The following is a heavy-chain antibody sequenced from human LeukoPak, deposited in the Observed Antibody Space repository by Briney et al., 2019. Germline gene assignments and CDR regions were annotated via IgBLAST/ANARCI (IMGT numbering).Heavy chain of an antibody. CDR1: GFTFNTYT. J-gene: IGHJ4*02. Sequence: PGGSLRLSCAASGFTFNTYTMNWVRQAPGKGLECVANIKEDGREKYYVDSVKGRFTISRDNAKNSLYLQMSSLRAEDTAVYYCARGGRPDYWGQGTLVTVSS. V-gene: IGHV3-7*01. CDR2: IKEDGREK. D-gene: IGHD3-10*01. CDR3: ARGGRPDY.